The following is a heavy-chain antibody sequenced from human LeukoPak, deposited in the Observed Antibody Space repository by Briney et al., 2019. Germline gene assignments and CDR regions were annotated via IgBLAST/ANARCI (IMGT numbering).Heavy chain of an antibody. Sequence: SVKVSCKASGGTFSSYAISWVRQAPGQGLEWMGGIIPIFGTANYAQKFQGRVTITADESTSTAYMELSSLRSEDTAVYYCARHYYGSGSYYPYYFDYWGRGTLVTVSS. CDR3: ARHYYGSGSYYPYYFDY. V-gene: IGHV1-69*13. CDR2: IIPIFGTA. J-gene: IGHJ4*02. CDR1: GGTFSSYA. D-gene: IGHD3-10*01.